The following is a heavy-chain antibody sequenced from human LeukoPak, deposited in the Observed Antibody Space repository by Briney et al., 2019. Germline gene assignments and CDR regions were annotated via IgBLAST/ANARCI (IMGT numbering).Heavy chain of an antibody. CDR2: IYTGGTI. CDR3: ARDAPRRQQWLVI. J-gene: IGHJ4*02. CDR1: GFTVRDNY. V-gene: IGHV3-66*01. D-gene: IGHD6-19*01. Sequence: PGGSLRLSCAASGFTVRDNYMSWARQAPGKGLEWVSVIYTGGTILYADSVKGRFTISRDSSQNTLYLHMTSLRAEDTAVYYCARDAPRRQQWLVIWGQGTQVTVSS.